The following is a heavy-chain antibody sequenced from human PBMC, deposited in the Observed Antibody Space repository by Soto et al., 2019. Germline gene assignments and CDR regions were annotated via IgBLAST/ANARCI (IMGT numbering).Heavy chain of an antibody. D-gene: IGHD3-22*01. J-gene: IGHJ4*02. CDR1: GFTFKNAW. CDR2: IISNSDGGTA. CDR3: TTDEGDSRSFYNFDY. Sequence: EVQLVESGGGLGEPGGSLRLSCEASGFTFKNAWMSWLRQAQGRGLEWVGRIISNSDGGTAEYAAPVNGRFTISRDDSKNTLYLQMNSLKTEDTAVYYCTTDEGDSRSFYNFDYWGQGALVTVSS. V-gene: IGHV3-15*07.